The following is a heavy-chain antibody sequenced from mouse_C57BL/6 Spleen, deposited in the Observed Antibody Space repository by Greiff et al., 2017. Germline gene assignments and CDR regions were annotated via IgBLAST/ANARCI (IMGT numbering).Heavy chain of an antibody. CDR2: ISSGGSYT. J-gene: IGHJ2*01. CDR1: GFTFSSYG. V-gene: IGHV5-6*01. Sequence: EVQGVESGGDLVKPGGSLKLSCAASGFTFSSYGMSWVRQTPDQRLEWVATISSGGSYTYYPDSVKGRFTISRDNANNTLYLQLSSLKSEDTDMSSCASDASYYGCDAYYFDYWGQGTTLTVSS. D-gene: IGHD2-2*01. CDR3: ASDASYYGCDAYYFDY.